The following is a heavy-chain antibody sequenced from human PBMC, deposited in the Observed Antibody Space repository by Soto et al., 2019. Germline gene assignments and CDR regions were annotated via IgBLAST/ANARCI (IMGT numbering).Heavy chain of an antibody. Sequence: QVQLVQSGAEVKKPGSSVKVSCKASGGTFSSYTISWVRQAPGQGLEWMGRIIPILGIANYAQKFQGRVTITADKSTSTAYMELSSLRSEDTAVYYCAREGGTEYYYYYYGMDVWGQGTTVTVSS. V-gene: IGHV1-69*08. CDR2: IIPILGIA. CDR1: GGTFSSYT. CDR3: AREGGTEYYYYYYGMDV. D-gene: IGHD1-1*01. J-gene: IGHJ6*02.